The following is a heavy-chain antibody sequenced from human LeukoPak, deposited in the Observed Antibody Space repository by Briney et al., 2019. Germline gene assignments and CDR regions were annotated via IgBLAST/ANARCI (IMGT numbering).Heavy chain of an antibody. CDR1: GYTFTSYG. D-gene: IGHD3-10*01. J-gene: IGHJ4*02. V-gene: IGHV1-18*01. CDR3: ARDFWSGSGSPEYYFDY. CDR2: LRAYNGNT. Sequence: ASVKVSCKASGYTFTSYGISWVRQAAGQGLEWMGWLRAYNGNTNYAQKLQGRGTMTTDTSTSPAYMELRSLRSDDTAVYYCARDFWSGSGSPEYYFDYWGQGTLVTVSS.